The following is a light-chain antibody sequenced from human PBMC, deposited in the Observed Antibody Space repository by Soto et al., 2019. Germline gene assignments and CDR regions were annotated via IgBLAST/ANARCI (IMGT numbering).Light chain of an antibody. Sequence: QPVLTQPPSVSGAPGQRVTISCTGSSSNIGAGYDVHWYQQLPGTAPKLLIYGNSNRPSGVPDRFSGSKSGTSASLAITGIQDEDEADYYCQSYDSSLSGVVFGGGTKLTVL. CDR1: SSNIGAGYD. V-gene: IGLV1-40*01. CDR2: GNS. J-gene: IGLJ2*01. CDR3: QSYDSSLSGVV.